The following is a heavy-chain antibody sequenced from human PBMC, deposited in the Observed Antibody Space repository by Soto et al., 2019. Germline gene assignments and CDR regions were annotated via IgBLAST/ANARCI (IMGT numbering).Heavy chain of an antibody. CDR3: AKDLPLARWVGGMEV. J-gene: IGHJ6*02. D-gene: IGHD1-26*01. CDR2: ISSTSNAI. Sequence: EAQLVESGGGLVQPGGSLRLSCAASGFGFRSYSMNWVRQAPGQGLEWVSYISSTSNAIYYADSVKGRFTVSRDNAKNSLYLQMYSLRDEDTAVYYCAKDLPLARWVGGMEVWGQGTTVTVSS. CDR1: GFGFRSYS. V-gene: IGHV3-48*02.